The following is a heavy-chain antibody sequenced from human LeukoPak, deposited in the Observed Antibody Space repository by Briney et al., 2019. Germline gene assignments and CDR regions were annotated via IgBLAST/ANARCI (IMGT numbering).Heavy chain of an antibody. V-gene: IGHV4-61*02. CDR1: GGSISSGSYY. CDR2: IQASGSY. J-gene: IGHJ4*02. Sequence: SQTLSLTCTVSGGSISSGSYYWTWFRQPAGERLEWIGRIQASGSYNYNPSLKNRVTILVDPSENQFSLTLTSVTAADTAVYYCAREGDVVGATIDSWGQGTLVTVSS. D-gene: IGHD1-26*01. CDR3: AREGDVVGATIDS.